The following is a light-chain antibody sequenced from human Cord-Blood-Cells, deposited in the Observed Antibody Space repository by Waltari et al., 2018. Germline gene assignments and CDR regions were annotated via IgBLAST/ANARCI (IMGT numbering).Light chain of an antibody. CDR3: CSYAGSLWV. CDR1: SSDVGSYNL. CDR2: EGS. Sequence: QSALTQPASVSGSPGQSITISCTGTSSDVGSYNLVSWYQQHPGKAPKLMIYEGSKRLSGDSHRFYRSKSGNTASLTISGLQAEDEADYYCCSYAGSLWVFGGGTKLTVL. V-gene: IGLV2-23*01. J-gene: IGLJ3*02.